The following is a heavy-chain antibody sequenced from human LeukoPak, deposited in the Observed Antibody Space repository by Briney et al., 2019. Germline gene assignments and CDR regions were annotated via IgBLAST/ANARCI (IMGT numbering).Heavy chain of an antibody. J-gene: IGHJ6*02. V-gene: IGHV4-34*01. CDR1: GGSFSGYY. Sequence: KTSETLSLTCAVYGGSFSGYYWSWIRQPPGKGLEWIGEINHSGSTNYNPSLKSRVTISVDTSKNQFSLKLSSVTAADTAVYYCASLPSYYGSGSYYRPLYYYYGMDVWGQGTTVTVSS. D-gene: IGHD3-10*01. CDR3: ASLPSYYGSGSYYRPLYYYYGMDV. CDR2: INHSGST.